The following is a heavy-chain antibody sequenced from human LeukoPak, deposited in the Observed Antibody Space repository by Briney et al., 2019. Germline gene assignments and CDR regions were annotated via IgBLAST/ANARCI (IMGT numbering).Heavy chain of an antibody. Sequence: PGGSLRLSCAASGFTFRSYAMNWVRQAPGKGLEWVSIISGSGSSTDYVDSVKGRFTISRDNSKNTLYLQMNSLRAEDTAVYYCAKSFGPVIAAAGTGADWGQGTLVTVSS. CDR2: ISGSGSST. J-gene: IGHJ4*02. CDR3: AKSFGPVIAAAGTGAD. V-gene: IGHV3-23*01. D-gene: IGHD6-13*01. CDR1: GFTFRSYA.